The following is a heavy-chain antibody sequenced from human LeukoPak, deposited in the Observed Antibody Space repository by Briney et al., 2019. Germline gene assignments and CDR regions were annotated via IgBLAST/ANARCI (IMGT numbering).Heavy chain of an antibody. Sequence: ASVKVSCKASGYTFTSYGISWVRQAPGQGLEWMGWISAYNGNTNYAQKLQGRVTMTTDTSTSTAYMELRSLRSDDTAVYYCARTEAIHHIAVAGRGFDYWGQGTLVTVSS. V-gene: IGHV1-18*01. CDR1: GYTFTSYG. CDR3: ARTEAIHHIAVAGRGFDY. J-gene: IGHJ4*02. D-gene: IGHD6-19*01. CDR2: ISAYNGNT.